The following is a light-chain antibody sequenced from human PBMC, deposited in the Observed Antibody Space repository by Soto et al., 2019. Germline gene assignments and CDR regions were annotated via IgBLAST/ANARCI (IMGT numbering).Light chain of an antibody. J-gene: IGKJ5*01. CDR2: KAS. CDR3: QQYNSYPIT. V-gene: IGKV1-5*03. Sequence: DIQMTQSPSTLSASVGFRFNITCRASQSISSWLAWYQQKPGKAPKLLIYKASSLESGVPSRLRGSGYGTELTITISSMQPDDFETYYCQQYNSYPITFGHGTRLEI. CDR1: QSISSW.